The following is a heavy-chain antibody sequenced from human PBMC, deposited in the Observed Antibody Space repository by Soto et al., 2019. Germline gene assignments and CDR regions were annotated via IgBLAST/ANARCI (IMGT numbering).Heavy chain of an antibody. CDR3: ARDPSYGAIDY. CDR2: IKQDGSEK. CDR1: GFNFGASW. Sequence: EVQLMESGGGLVQPGGSLRLSCAASGFNFGASWMAWVRQAPGKGLEWVADIKQDGSEKNYVDSVKGRVTISRDDAKNSLYLQMNSLRAEDTAVYYCARDPSYGAIDYWGLGTLVTVSS. V-gene: IGHV3-7*01. D-gene: IGHD3-10*01. J-gene: IGHJ4*02.